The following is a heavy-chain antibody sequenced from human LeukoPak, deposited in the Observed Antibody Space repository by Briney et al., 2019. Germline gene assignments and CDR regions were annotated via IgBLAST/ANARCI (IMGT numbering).Heavy chain of an antibody. D-gene: IGHD1-7*01. CDR3: ARAVGSSESNYFDP. V-gene: IGHV4-61*02. CDR1: GGSISSGNYY. J-gene: IGHJ5*02. CDR2: IYTSGTT. Sequence: SQTLSLTCTVSGGSISSGNYYGSWIRQPEGKGLEWIGRIYTSGTTNYNPSLDSRFTILLDTSKNQFSLKLSSVTAADTAVYYCARAVGSSESNYFDPWGQGTLATVSS.